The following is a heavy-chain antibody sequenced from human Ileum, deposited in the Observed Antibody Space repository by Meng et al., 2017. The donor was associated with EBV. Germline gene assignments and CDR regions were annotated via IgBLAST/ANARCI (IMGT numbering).Heavy chain of an antibody. Sequence: VPVLSVGGWVKKPWAPLKVSCKASGYTFTSYAMHWVRQAPGQRLEWMGWINAGNGNTKYSQKFQGRVTITRDTSASTAYMELSSLRSEDTAVYYCARDYDILTGYYNVMGWFDPWGQGTLVTVSS. V-gene: IGHV1-3*01. CDR3: ARDYDILTGYYNVMGWFDP. J-gene: IGHJ5*02. CDR1: GYTFTSYA. D-gene: IGHD3-9*01. CDR2: INAGNGNT.